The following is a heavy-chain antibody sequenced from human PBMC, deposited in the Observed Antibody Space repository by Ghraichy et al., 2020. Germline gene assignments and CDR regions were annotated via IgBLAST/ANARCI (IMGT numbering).Heavy chain of an antibody. J-gene: IGHJ5*02. CDR1: GDSISSSGYY. CDR2: MYYSGST. D-gene: IGHD4-17*01. Sequence: SETLSLTCTVSGDSISSSGYYWDWIRQPPGKGLEWIASMYYSGSTYYNPSLKSRVTKSIDTSKNQFSLNLKSVTAADTAVYYCARRVTTVTTTWFDPWGQGTLVTVSS. V-gene: IGHV4-39*01. CDR3: ARRVTTVTTTWFDP.